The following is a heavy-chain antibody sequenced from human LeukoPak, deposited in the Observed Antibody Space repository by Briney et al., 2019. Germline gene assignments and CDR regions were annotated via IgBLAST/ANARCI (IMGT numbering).Heavy chain of an antibody. CDR2: ISSSNSYI. J-gene: IGHJ3*02. Sequence: GGSLRLSCAASGFTFNSYSMNWVRQAPGKGLEWVSSISSSNSYIYYADSVKGRFTISRDNAKNSLYLQMNSLRAEDTAVYYCARILQEWLFDPRDAFDIWGQGTMVTVSS. CDR3: ARILQEWLFDPRDAFDI. CDR1: GFTFNSYS. V-gene: IGHV3-21*01. D-gene: IGHD3-3*01.